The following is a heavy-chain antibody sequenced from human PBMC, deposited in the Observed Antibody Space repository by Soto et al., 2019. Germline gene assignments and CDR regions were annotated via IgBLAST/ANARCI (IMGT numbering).Heavy chain of an antibody. CDR1: GFTFSNYW. CDR3: SPSLDY. Sequence: EVQLVESGGGLVQPGGSLRLSCAASGFTFSNYWMDWVRQAPGKGLEWVANINQDGSEKHYIDSVKGRFTISRDNAKNSLSLQMSSLTAEDSALYYCSPSLDYWGQGTLVTVSS. J-gene: IGHJ4*02. V-gene: IGHV3-7*01. CDR2: INQDGSEK.